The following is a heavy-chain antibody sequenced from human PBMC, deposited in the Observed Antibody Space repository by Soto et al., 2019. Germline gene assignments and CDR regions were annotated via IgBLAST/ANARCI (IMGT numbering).Heavy chain of an antibody. CDR3: ARGVLRYFDWLLTDYNWFDP. J-gene: IGHJ5*02. V-gene: IGHV4-39*01. CDR2: IYYSGST. Sequence: SETLSLTCTVSGGSISSSSYYWGWIRQPPGKGLEWIGSIYYSGSTYYNPSLKSRVTISVDTSKNQFSLKLSSVTAADTAVYYCARGVLRYFDWLLTDYNWFDPWGQGTLVTVSS. D-gene: IGHD3-9*01. CDR1: GGSISSSSYY.